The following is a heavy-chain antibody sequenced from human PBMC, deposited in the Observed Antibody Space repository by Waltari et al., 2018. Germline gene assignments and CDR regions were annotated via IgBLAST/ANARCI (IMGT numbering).Heavy chain of an antibody. D-gene: IGHD6-13*01. V-gene: IGHV4-34*01. Sequence: QVQLQQWGAGLLKPSETLSLTCAVYGGSFSGYYWSWIRQPPGKGREWIGEINHSGSTNDNPSLKSRVSISVDTSKNQFSLKLSAVTAADTAVYYCARGMSSSWTGSYYYYYGMDVWGQGTTVTVSS. CDR1: GGSFSGYY. CDR2: INHSGST. CDR3: ARGMSSSWTGSYYYYYGMDV. J-gene: IGHJ6*02.